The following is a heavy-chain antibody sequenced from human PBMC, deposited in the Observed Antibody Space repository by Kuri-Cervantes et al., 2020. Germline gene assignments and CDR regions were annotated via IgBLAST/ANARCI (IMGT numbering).Heavy chain of an antibody. CDR1: GFTFSSYG. CDR3: AKAQYYDLWSGYYTHYYYYYGMDV. Sequence: LSLTCAASGFTFSSYGMHWVRQAPGKGLEWVAVISYVGSNKYYADSVKGRFTISRDNSKNTLYLQMNSLRAEDTAVYYCAKAQYYDLWSGYYTHYYYYYGMDVWGQGTTVTVSS. J-gene: IGHJ6*02. CDR2: ISYVGSNK. D-gene: IGHD3-3*01. V-gene: IGHV3-30*18.